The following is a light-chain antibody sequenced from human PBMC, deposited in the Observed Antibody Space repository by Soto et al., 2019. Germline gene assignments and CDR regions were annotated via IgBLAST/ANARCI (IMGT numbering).Light chain of an antibody. V-gene: IGKV1-39*01. Sequence: DIQMTQSPLSLSASVGDRVAITCRSSLSINTYLNWIQQKPGKAPKVLIYGASSVQNGVPSRFSGSGYGTIFTLTISSLQPEDSATYYCQQTFTTPHTFGRGTHLEIK. J-gene: IGKJ2*01. CDR1: LSINTY. CDR2: GAS. CDR3: QQTFTTPHT.